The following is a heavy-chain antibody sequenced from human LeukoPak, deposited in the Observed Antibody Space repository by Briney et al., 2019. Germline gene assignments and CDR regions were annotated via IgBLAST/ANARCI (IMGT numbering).Heavy chain of an antibody. V-gene: IGHV4-59*12. CDR3: AREDSGSYYNYYYFYMDV. CDR2: IYYSGST. D-gene: IGHD3-10*01. Sequence: SETLSLTCTVSGGSISSYYWSWIRQPPGKGLEWIGYIYYSGSTNYNPSLKSRVTISVDTSKNQFSLKLSSVTAADTAVYYCAREDSGSYYNYYYFYMDVWGKGTTVTISS. CDR1: GGSISSYY. J-gene: IGHJ6*03.